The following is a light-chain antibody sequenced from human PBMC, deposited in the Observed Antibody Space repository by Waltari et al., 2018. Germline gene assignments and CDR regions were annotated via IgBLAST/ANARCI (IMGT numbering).Light chain of an antibody. CDR2: DTS. V-gene: IGKV3-15*01. J-gene: IGKJ1*01. Sequence: EVVMTQSPATLSVSPGERVPLSCRAIQSVTTNLAWYQQKPGQAPRLLIYDTSTRAPGFPARFSGSGSETEFTLIISSLQSEDFAVYYCQQYNNWPLTFGQGTRVEIK. CDR3: QQYNNWPLT. CDR1: QSVTTN.